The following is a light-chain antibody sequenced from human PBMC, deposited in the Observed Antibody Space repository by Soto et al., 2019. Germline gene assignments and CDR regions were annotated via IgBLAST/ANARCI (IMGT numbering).Light chain of an antibody. CDR1: SSNIGAGYD. CDR3: QSFDSSPNGFWV. J-gene: IGLJ3*02. V-gene: IGLV1-40*01. CDR2: GNS. Sequence: QPVLTQPPSVSGAPGQRVTISCTGSSSNIGAGYDVHWYQQLPGTAPKLLIYGNSNRPSGVPDRFSGSKSGTSASLAITGLQAEDEADYYCQSFDSSPNGFWVFGGGTKVTVL.